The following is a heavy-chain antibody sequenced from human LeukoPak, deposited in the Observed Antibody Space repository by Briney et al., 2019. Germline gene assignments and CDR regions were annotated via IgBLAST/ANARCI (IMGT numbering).Heavy chain of an antibody. V-gene: IGHV1-46*01. J-gene: IGHJ5*02. CDR1: GYTFTSYY. Sequence: GASVKVSCKASGYTFTSYYMHWVRQAPGQGLEWMGIINPSGGSTNYAQKFQGRVTMTRDTSTSTVYMELSSLRSEDTAVYYCARRQEAAGLPGRRLDWFDPWGQGTLVTVSS. CDR2: INPSGGST. CDR3: ARRQEAAGLPGRRLDWFDP. D-gene: IGHD6-13*01.